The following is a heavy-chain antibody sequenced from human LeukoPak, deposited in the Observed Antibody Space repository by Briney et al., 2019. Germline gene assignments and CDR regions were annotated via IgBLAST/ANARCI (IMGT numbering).Heavy chain of an antibody. Sequence: GGSLRLSCAASGFIFSSFGMHWVRQAPGKGLESVAVISYDGTNTYYAESVKGRFTISRDNSKNTLYLQMYSLRTEDTAVYYCAKEAYSSSWSSRGAFDIWGQGTMVTVSS. D-gene: IGHD2-2*01. CDR2: ISYDGTNT. V-gene: IGHV3-30*18. CDR1: GFIFSSFG. CDR3: AKEAYSSSWSSRGAFDI. J-gene: IGHJ3*02.